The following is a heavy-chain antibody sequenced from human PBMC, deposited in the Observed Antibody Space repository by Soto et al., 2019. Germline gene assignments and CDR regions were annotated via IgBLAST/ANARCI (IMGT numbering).Heavy chain of an antibody. Sequence: SETLSLTCTVSGGSISSYYWSWIRQPPGKGLEWIGYIYYSGSTNYNPSLKSRVTISVDTSKNQFSLKLSSVTAADTAVYYCARDGLRYYYYGMDVWGQGTTVTGSS. CDR1: GGSISSYY. D-gene: IGHD6-19*01. V-gene: IGHV4-59*01. CDR3: ARDGLRYYYYGMDV. CDR2: IYYSGST. J-gene: IGHJ6*02.